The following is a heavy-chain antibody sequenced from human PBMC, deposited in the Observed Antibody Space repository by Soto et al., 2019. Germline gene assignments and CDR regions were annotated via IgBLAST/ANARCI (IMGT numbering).Heavy chain of an antibody. V-gene: IGHV3-66*01. CDR2: IYSGGST. CDR3: AWIGIAAAGAFDC. Sequence: GGSLRLSCAASGFTVSSNYMSWVRQAPGKGLEWVSVIYSGGSTYYADSVKGRFTISRDNSKNTLYLQMSSLRAEDTAVYYCAWIGIAAAGAFDCWGQGALVTVSS. J-gene: IGHJ4*02. D-gene: IGHD6-13*01. CDR1: GFTVSSNY.